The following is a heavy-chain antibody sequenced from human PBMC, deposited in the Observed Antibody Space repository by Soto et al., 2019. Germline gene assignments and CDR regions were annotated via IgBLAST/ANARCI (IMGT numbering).Heavy chain of an antibody. CDR2: IIPMFGTA. Sequence: QVQLVQSGAEVKKPESSVKVSCKAPGGTFSTYAISWVRQAPGQGLEWMGGIIPMFGTANYAQRFQDRLTITADESTNTVYMVLSSLRYEDTAVYFCASGIQLWLRRINNGYSGWGQGTLVTVSS. D-gene: IGHD5-18*01. CDR3: ASGIQLWLRRINNGYSG. J-gene: IGHJ4*02. V-gene: IGHV1-69*12. CDR1: GGTFSTYA.